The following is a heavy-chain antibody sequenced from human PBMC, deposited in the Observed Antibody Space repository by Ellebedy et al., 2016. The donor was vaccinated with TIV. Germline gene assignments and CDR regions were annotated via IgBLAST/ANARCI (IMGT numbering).Heavy chain of an antibody. CDR1: GFTFDDYA. D-gene: IGHD1-26*01. CDR3: ARDSGRNSPSEFDI. J-gene: IGHJ3*02. V-gene: IGHV3-9*01. CDR2: ISWDSGSI. Sequence: SLKISCAASGFTFDDYAIPWVRLVPGKGLEWVSGISWDSGSIGYADSVEGRFTISRDNAKNSLYVQMNSLRADDTALYYCARDSGRNSPSEFDIWGQGTMVTVSS.